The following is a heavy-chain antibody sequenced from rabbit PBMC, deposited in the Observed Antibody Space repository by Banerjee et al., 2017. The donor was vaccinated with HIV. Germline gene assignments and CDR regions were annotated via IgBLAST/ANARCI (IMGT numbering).Heavy chain of an antibody. V-gene: IGHV1S45*01. CDR1: GFSFSGSYW. J-gene: IGHJ2*01. D-gene: IGHD7-1*01. CDR2: INTSSGNT. CDR3: ARGGGGYAGYGHGDDAFDP. Sequence: QEQLEESGGDLVKPEGSLTLTCTASGFSFSGSYWTCWVRQAPGKGLELIACINTSSGNTVHASWAKGRFTISKTSSTTVTLQMTTLTAADTATYFCARGGGGYAGYGHGDDAFDPWGPGTLVTVS.